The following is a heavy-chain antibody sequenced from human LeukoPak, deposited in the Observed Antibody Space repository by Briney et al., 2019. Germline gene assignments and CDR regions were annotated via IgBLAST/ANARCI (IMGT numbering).Heavy chain of an antibody. D-gene: IGHD6-13*01. Sequence: SETLSLTCTVSGYSISSGYYWGWTRPPPGKGLEWIGSIYHSGSAYYNPSLESRVTISVDSSKNHFSLKLSSVTAADPAVYYCARKAAAGPYGYWGQGTLVTVSS. CDR2: IYHSGSA. CDR1: GYSISSGYY. J-gene: IGHJ4*02. CDR3: ARKAAAGPYGY. V-gene: IGHV4-38-2*02.